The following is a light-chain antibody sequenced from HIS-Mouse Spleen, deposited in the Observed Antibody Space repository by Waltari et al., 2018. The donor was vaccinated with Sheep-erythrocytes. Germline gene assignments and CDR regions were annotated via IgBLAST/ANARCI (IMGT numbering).Light chain of an antibody. V-gene: IGLV3-1*01. CDR2: EDR. J-gene: IGLJ2*01. CDR1: ALPKKY. CDR3: QAWDSSTVV. Sequence: SYELTQPPSVSVSPGQTARITCSGDALPKKYAYWYQQKSGQAPVLVIYEDRKRPSGIPWRFSGSNSGNTATLTISGTQAMDEADYYCQAWDSSTVVFGGGTKLTVL.